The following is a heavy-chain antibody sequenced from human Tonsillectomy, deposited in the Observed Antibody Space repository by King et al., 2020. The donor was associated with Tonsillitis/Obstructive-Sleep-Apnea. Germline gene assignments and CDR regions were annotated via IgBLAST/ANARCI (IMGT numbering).Heavy chain of an antibody. CDR2: ISGNGGST. J-gene: IGHJ4*02. CDR1: GLTFSNYA. Sequence: VQLVESRGDLVQPGGSLRLSCAASGLTFSNYAMSWVRQAPGKGLEWVSAISGNGGSTYYADSVKGRFTISRDNSKNTLYLQMNSLRAEDTAVYYCANRNYYGSGSYFYYFDYWGQGTLVTVSS. V-gene: IGHV3-23*04. CDR3: ANRNYYGSGSYFYYFDY. D-gene: IGHD3-10*01.